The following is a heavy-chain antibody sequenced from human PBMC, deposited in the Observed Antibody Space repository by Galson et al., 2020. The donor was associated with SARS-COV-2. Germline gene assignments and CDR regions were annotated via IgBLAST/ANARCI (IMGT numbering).Heavy chain of an antibody. Sequence: GESLKISCKGSGYSFTSYWIGWVRQMPGKGLEWMWIIYPGDSDTRYSPSFQGQVTISADKSISTAYLQWSSLKASDTAMYYCARFASLGYCSSTSCYEGAFDIWGQGRMAIISS. CDR2: IYPGDSDT. V-gene: IGHV5-51*01. CDR3: ARFASLGYCSSTSCYEGAFDI. J-gene: IGHJ3*02. D-gene: IGHD2-2*01. CDR1: GYSFTSYW.